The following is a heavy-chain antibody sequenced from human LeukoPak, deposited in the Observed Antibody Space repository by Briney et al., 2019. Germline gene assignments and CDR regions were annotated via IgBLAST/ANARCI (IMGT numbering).Heavy chain of an antibody. D-gene: IGHD2-15*01. V-gene: IGHV1-69*13. CDR2: NIPIFGTA. Sequence: SVKVSCKASGGTFSSYAIGWVRQAPGQGLEWMGGNIPIFGTANYAQKFQGRATITADESTSTAYMELSSLRSEDTAVYYCARGGYCSGGSCYEPVDYWGQGTLVTVSS. J-gene: IGHJ4*02. CDR1: GGTFSSYA. CDR3: ARGGYCSGGSCYEPVDY.